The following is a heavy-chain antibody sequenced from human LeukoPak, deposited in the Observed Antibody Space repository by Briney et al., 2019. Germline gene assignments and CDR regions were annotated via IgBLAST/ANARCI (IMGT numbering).Heavy chain of an antibody. CDR2: ISDNGGST. V-gene: IGHV3-23*01. CDR3: AKRPIAAAGAPFDY. D-gene: IGHD6-13*01. Sequence: GGSLRPSCATSGFTFSSYALSWVRQAPGKGLEWVSSISDNGGSTYYADSVKGRFTISRDNSKNTLYLQMNSLRAEDTAVYYCAKRPIAAAGAPFDYWGQGTLVTVSS. J-gene: IGHJ4*02. CDR1: GFTFSSYA.